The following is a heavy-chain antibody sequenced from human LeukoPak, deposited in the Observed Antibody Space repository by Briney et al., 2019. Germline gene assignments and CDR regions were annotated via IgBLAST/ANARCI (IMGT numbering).Heavy chain of an antibody. D-gene: IGHD6-13*01. CDR3: AVLRSLSSWYPYYFDY. V-gene: IGHV4-39*01. CDR2: SYYSGST. J-gene: IGHJ4*02. CDR1: GDSITSSTYY. Sequence: PSETLSLTCTVSGDSITSSTYYWGWIRQPSGKGLEWIGSSYYSGSTNYNPSLKSRVTISADTSKNQFSLKLSSVTAADTAVYYCAVLRSLSSWYPYYFDYWGQGTLVTVSS.